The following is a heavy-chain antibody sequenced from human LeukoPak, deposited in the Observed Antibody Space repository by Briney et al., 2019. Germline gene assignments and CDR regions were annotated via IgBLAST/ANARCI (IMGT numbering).Heavy chain of an antibody. CDR1: GGSFSGYY. D-gene: IGHD3-3*01. J-gene: IGHJ6*02. V-gene: IGHV4-34*01. CDR3: ARVKGTARPFIFGMDV. Sequence: SETLSLTCAVYGGSFSGYYWSWIRQPPGKGLEWIGEINHSGSPNYNPSLKSQVTISVDTSRNQFSLKLSSVTAADTAVYYCARVKGTARPFIFGMDVWGQGTTGTVSS. CDR2: INHSGSP.